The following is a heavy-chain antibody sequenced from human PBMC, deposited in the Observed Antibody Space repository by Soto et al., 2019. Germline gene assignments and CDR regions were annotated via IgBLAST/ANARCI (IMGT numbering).Heavy chain of an antibody. D-gene: IGHD5-12*01. V-gene: IGHV1-69*13. CDR3: ARGRGYSGDDHYYYFDMDV. CDR1: GYTFTSYG. J-gene: IGHJ6*02. CDR2: SIPIFGTA. Sequence: AASVKVSCKASGYTFTSYGISWVRQAPGQGLDWMGGSIPIFGTANYAQKFQGRVTISVDESTSTAYMELSSLRSEDTAVYYCARGRGYSGDDHYYYFDMDVWGQGTTVTVSS.